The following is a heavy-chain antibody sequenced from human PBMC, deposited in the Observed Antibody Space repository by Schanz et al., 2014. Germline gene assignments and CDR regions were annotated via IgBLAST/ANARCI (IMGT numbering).Heavy chain of an antibody. CDR2: INPSGGST. Sequence: QVQLVQSGAEVKKPGASVKVSCKASGYTFTSYYMHWVRQAPGQGLEWMGIINPSGGSTSYAQKFQGRVTMTTDTSTGITSLELRNLKSDDTAVYYCARDRVSFVRGPLGVDWGQGTQXIVSS. V-gene: IGHV1-46*01. CDR3: ARDRVSFVRGPLGVD. J-gene: IGHJ4*02. CDR1: GYTFTSYY. D-gene: IGHD3-10*01.